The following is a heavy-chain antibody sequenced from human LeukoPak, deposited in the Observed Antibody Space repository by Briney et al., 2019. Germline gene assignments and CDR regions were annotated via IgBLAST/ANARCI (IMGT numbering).Heavy chain of an antibody. CDR1: GGTFSIYA. CDR3: AREMGDSKYYFDY. Sequence: GASVKVSCTASGGTFSIYAISWVRQAPGQGLEWMGGIIPIFGTANYAQKFQGRVTITADESTSTAYMELSSLRSEDTAVYYCAREMGDSKYYFDYWGQGTLVTVSS. V-gene: IGHV1-69*13. J-gene: IGHJ4*02. D-gene: IGHD2-21*02. CDR2: IIPIFGTA.